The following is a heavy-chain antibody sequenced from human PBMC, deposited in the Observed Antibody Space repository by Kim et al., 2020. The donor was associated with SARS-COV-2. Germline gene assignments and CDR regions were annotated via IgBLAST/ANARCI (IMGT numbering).Heavy chain of an antibody. CDR2: ISSSSSYI. Sequence: GGSLRLSCAASGFIFFSYCMNWVRQAPGKGLEWISSISSSSSYIYYADSVKGRFTISRDNAMASLYLQMNSLRAEDTAVYYCARVLTSGWSYFYYWGQGT. CDR3: ARVLTSGWSYFYY. J-gene: IGHJ4*02. D-gene: IGHD6-19*01. V-gene: IGHV3-21*04. CDR1: GFIFFSYC.